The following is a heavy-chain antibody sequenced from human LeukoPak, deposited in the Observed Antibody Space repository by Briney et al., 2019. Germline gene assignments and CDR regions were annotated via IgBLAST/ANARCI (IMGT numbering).Heavy chain of an antibody. Sequence: SETLSLTCTVSGGSISSYYWSWIRQPAGKGLEWIGRIYTSGSTNYNPSLKSRVTISLDTSKNQFSLKLSSVTAADTAVYYCARGRRIVVVLGATRAHRDYYMDVWGKGTTVTVSS. CDR1: GGSISSYY. D-gene: IGHD2-15*01. CDR2: IYTSGST. V-gene: IGHV4-4*07. J-gene: IGHJ6*03. CDR3: ARGRRIVVVLGATRAHRDYYMDV.